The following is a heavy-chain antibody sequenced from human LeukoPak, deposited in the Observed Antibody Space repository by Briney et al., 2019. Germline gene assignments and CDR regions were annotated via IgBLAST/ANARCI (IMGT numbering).Heavy chain of an antibody. V-gene: IGHV3-48*03. Sequence: PGGSLRLSCAASGFTFSSYEMNWVRQAPGKGLEWISYISSGGGTIYYADSVKGRFTISRDNAKNSLYLQMNSLRAEDTAVYYCARDKVAGSDDAFDIWGQGTMVTVSS. CDR3: ARDKVAGSDDAFDI. J-gene: IGHJ3*02. CDR2: ISSGGGTI. CDR1: GFTFSSYE. D-gene: IGHD2-15*01.